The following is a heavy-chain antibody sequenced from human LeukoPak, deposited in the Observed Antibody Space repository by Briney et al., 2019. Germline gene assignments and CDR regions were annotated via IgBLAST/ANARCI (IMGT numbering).Heavy chain of an antibody. V-gene: IGHV4-39*01. CDR2: IYYSKST. CDR1: GGSISSSSYY. Sequence: KPSETLSLTCTVSGGSISSSSYYWGWIRQPPGKGLEWIGSIYYSKSTYYNPSLKSRVTISVDTSKNQFSLKLSSVSAADTAMYYCANTISGTYADAFHIWGQGTVVTVSS. D-gene: IGHD1-26*01. CDR3: ANTISGTYADAFHI. J-gene: IGHJ3*02.